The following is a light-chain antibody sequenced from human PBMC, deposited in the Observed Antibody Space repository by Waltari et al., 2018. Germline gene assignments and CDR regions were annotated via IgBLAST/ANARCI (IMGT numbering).Light chain of an antibody. CDR3: QHYSHSSPWT. J-gene: IGKJ1*01. CDR1: QSVSDW. V-gene: IGKV1-5*01. CDR2: DVS. Sequence: DIQMTQSPSTLSASVGDRVTITCRASQSVSDWLAWYQQKPGKAPELLIFDVSTLKSGVPSRFSGRGSGTEFTLTISSLQPDDFATYYCQHYSHSSPWTFGQGTKVEIE.